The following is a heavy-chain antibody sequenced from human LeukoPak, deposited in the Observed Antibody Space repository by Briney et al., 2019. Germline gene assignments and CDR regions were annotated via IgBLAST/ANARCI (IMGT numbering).Heavy chain of an antibody. CDR3: ARERNYDYVWGSYRLFDY. Sequence: SETLSLTCTVSGGSISSSSYYWGWIRQPPGKGLEWIGSIYYSGSTYYNPSLKSRVTISVDTSKNQFSLKLSSVTAADTAVYYCARERNYDYVWGSYRLFDYWGQGTLVTVSS. CDR2: IYYSGST. CDR1: GGSISSSSYY. V-gene: IGHV4-39*07. D-gene: IGHD3-16*02. J-gene: IGHJ4*02.